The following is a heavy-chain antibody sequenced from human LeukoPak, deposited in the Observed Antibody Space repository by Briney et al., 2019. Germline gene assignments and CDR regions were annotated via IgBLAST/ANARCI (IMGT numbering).Heavy chain of an antibody. CDR1: GFTFSSYW. V-gene: IGHV3-7*01. Sequence: GGSLRLSCAASGFTFSSYWMSWVRQAPGKGLEWVANIKQDGSEKYYVDSVKGRFTISRDNAKNSLYLQMNSLRAEDTAVYYCARLYCGYDCYSSDYWGQGTLVTVSS. D-gene: IGHD2-21*02. CDR2: IKQDGSEK. CDR3: ARLYCGYDCYSSDY. J-gene: IGHJ4*02.